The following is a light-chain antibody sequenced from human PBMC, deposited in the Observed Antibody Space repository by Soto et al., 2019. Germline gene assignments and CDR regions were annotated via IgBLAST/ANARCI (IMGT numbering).Light chain of an antibody. CDR3: SSYTSISTPYV. Sequence: QSALTQPASVSGSPGQSITISCTGTSSDVGGYNYVSWYQQHPGKAPKLMIYDVSNRPSGVSNRFSGSKSGNTASLTISGLQAEDEADYYCSSYTSISTPYVFGTGTKLNVL. CDR1: SSDVGGYNY. J-gene: IGLJ1*01. V-gene: IGLV2-14*01. CDR2: DVS.